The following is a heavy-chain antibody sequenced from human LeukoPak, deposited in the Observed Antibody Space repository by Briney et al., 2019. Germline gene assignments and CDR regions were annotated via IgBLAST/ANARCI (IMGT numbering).Heavy chain of an antibody. D-gene: IGHD2-2*01. V-gene: IGHV1-69*04. CDR1: GGTFSSYA. J-gene: IGHJ3*02. Sequence: GASVKVSCKASGGTFSSYAISWVRQAPGQGLEWMGRIIPILGIANYAQKFQGRVTITADKSTSTAYMELSSLRSEDTAVYYCAREVGDSTSWGAFDIWGQGTMVTVSS. CDR3: AREVGDSTSWGAFDI. CDR2: IIPILGIA.